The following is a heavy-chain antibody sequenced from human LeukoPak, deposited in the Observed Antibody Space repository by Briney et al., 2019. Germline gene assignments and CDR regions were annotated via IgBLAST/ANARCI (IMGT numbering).Heavy chain of an antibody. CDR1: GGSISSYY. Sequence: SETLSLTCTVSGGSISSYYWSWIRQPAGKGLEWIGRIYTSGSTNYNPSLKSRVTMSVDTSKNQFSLKLSSVTAADTAVYYCAGTENYYDSSGYKLDYWGQGTLVTVSS. J-gene: IGHJ4*02. CDR3: AGTENYYDSSGYKLDY. CDR2: IYTSGST. V-gene: IGHV4-4*07. D-gene: IGHD3-22*01.